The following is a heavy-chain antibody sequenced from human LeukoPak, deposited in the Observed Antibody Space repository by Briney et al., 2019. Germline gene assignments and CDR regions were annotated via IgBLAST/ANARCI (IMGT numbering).Heavy chain of an antibody. Sequence: GGSLRLSCAASGFTFSTHSMHWVRQAPGKGLEWVSSISTTSSYIYYGDSVKGRFTNSSDNARNSLFLQMNSLRAEDTAVYYCARGGVKATADAFDVWGRGTMVTVSS. D-gene: IGHD1-26*01. CDR2: ISTTSSYI. CDR3: ARGGVKATADAFDV. V-gene: IGHV3-21*01. J-gene: IGHJ3*01. CDR1: GFTFSTHS.